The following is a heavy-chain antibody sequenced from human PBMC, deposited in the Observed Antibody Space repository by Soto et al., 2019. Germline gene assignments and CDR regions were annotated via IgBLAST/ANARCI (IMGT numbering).Heavy chain of an antibody. CDR2: INAGNGNT. Sequence: GASVKVSCKASGYTFTSYAMHWVRQAPGQRLEWMGWINAGNGNTKYSQKFQGRVTITRDTSASTAYMELSSLRSEDTAVYYCARDLHDFWSGFQVGMDVWGQGTTVTVSS. CDR3: ARDLHDFWSGFQVGMDV. V-gene: IGHV1-3*01. D-gene: IGHD3-3*01. J-gene: IGHJ6*02. CDR1: GYTFTSYA.